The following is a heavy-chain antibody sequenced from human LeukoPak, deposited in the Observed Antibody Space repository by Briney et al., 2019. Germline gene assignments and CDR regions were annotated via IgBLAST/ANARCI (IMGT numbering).Heavy chain of an antibody. CDR3: ARGITVTIHGMDV. D-gene: IGHD4-17*01. J-gene: IGHJ6*02. CDR1: GFTVSSNY. Sequence: GGSLRLSCAASGFTVSSNYMSWVRQAPGKGLEWVSVIYSGGSTYYADSVKGRFTISRDNSKNTLDLQMNSLRAEDTAVYYCARGITVTIHGMDVWGQGPTVTVSS. CDR2: IYSGGST. V-gene: IGHV3-53*01.